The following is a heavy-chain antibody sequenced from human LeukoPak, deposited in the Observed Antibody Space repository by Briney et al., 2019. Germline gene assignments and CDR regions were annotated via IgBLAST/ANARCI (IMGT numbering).Heavy chain of an antibody. J-gene: IGHJ4*02. D-gene: IGHD3-10*01. CDR2: IYHSGST. CDR3: ARVLLWFGPAEE. CDR1: GGSISSGNYY. V-gene: IGHV4-39*07. Sequence: SETLSLTCTVSGGSISSGNYYWTWIRQPAGKGLEWIGSIYHSGSTYYNPSLKSRVTISVDTSKNQFSLKLSSVTAADTAVYYCARVLLWFGPAEEWGQGTLVTVSS.